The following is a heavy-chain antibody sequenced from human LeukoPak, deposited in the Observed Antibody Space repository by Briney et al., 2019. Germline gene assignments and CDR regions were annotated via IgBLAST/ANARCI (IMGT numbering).Heavy chain of an antibody. CDR2: INPNSGGT. CDR3: ARDGSSSWYLGFNWFDP. CDR1: GYTFTVYY. J-gene: IGHJ5*02. D-gene: IGHD6-13*01. V-gene: IGHV1-2*02. Sequence: ASVKVSCKASGYTFTVYYMHWVRQAPGQGLEWMGWINPNSGGTNYAQKFQGRVTMTRDTSISTAYTELSRLRSDDTAVYYCARDGSSSWYLGFNWFDPWGQGTLVTVSS.